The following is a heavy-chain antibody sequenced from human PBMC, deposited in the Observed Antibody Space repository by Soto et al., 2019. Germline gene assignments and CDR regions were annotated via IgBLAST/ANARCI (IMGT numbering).Heavy chain of an antibody. V-gene: IGHV4-59*01. CDR3: ASLTAGAAPRY. J-gene: IGHJ4*02. CDR1: GDSISRNY. Sequence: SETLSLTCSVSGDSISRNYWGWIRQPPGQGLEWVGSISYSGSTFHNPSLKSRVTISMDTSKNQLSLRLTSVTAADTAVYYCASLTAGAAPRYWGQGTLVTVS. CDR2: ISYSGST. D-gene: IGHD3-9*01.